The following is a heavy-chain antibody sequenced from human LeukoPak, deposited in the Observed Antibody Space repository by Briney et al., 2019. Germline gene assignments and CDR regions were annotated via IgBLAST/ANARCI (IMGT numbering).Heavy chain of an antibody. CDR1: GDSVSSNIVA. D-gene: IGHD3-16*01. V-gene: IGHV6-1*01. Sequence: SQTLSLTCAISGDSVSSNIVAWNWIRQSPSRGLEWLGRTYYRSKWYNDYAASVKSRLTINPDTSKNQFSLQLNSVTPEDTAVYYCARVVSRYFDYWGQGTLVTVSS. CDR3: ARVVSRYFDY. CDR2: TYYRSKWYN. J-gene: IGHJ4*02.